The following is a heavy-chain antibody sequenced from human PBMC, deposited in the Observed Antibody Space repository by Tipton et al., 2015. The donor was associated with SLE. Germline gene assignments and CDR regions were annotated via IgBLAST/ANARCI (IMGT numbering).Heavy chain of an antibody. CDR3: ARELEVFDKWGMLFDH. CDR1: GDSVSSNGAAA. D-gene: IGHD2-8*02. CDR2: TYYRSKWYT. V-gene: IGHV6-1*01. J-gene: IGHJ4*02. Sequence: GLVKPSQTLSLTCAISGDSVSSNGAAAWNWIRQSPSRGLEWLGRTYYRSKWYTDYAESLKSRITIRPDTSKNQVSLQLNSVTPEDTAVYYCARELEVFDKWGMLFDHWGQGTLVTVSS.